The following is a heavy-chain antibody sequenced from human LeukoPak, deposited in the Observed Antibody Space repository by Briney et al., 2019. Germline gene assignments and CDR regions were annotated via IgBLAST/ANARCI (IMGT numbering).Heavy chain of an antibody. Sequence: PSETLSLTCSVSGGSIRNSNYFWAWLRQPPGTGLEWIGVISYTGSAYYNPSLKSRVTISVDTSKNQFSLRLTSVTAADTAVYYCARQTGSGLFILPGGQGTLVTVSS. CDR1: GGSIRNSNYF. D-gene: IGHD3/OR15-3a*01. CDR3: ARQTGSGLFILP. J-gene: IGHJ4*02. CDR2: ISYTGSA. V-gene: IGHV4-39*01.